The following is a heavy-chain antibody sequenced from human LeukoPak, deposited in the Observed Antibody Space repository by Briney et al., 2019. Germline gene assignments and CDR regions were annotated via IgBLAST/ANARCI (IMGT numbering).Heavy chain of an antibody. V-gene: IGHV3-23*01. CDR3: AKDLRYSYDYQFDY. Sequence: GGSLRLSCAASGFTFSNYAMSWVRQAPGKGLEWVSAISGSGGSTYYADSVKGRFTISRDNSKNTLYLQMNSLRAEDTAVYYCAKDLRYSYDYQFDYWGQGTLVTVSS. J-gene: IGHJ4*02. D-gene: IGHD5-18*01. CDR2: ISGSGGST. CDR1: GFTFSNYA.